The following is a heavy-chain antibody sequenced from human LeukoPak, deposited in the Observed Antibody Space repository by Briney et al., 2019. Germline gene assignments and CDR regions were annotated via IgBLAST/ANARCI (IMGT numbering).Heavy chain of an antibody. J-gene: IGHJ4*02. CDR3: ARHSNKYDYDSSGHYRSFDY. D-gene: IGHD3-22*01. CDR2: IKQDASDK. CDR1: GFIFSSHW. V-gene: IGHV3-7*01. Sequence: TGGSLRLSCAASGFIFSSHWMSWVRQAPGKGLEWVANIKQDASDKYYVDSVKGRFTISRDNAKNSLYLRMNSLRAEDTAVYFCARHSNKYDYDSSGHYRSFDYWGQGTLVTVSS.